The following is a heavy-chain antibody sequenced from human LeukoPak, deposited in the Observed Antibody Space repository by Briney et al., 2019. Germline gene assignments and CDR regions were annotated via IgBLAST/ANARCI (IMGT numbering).Heavy chain of an antibody. CDR1: GGSISNYY. V-gene: IGHV4-59*01. Sequence: SETLSLTCTVSGGSISNYYWSWIRQPPGKGLEWIGYIYYSGTSNYSPSLYSRVTMSVDTSKNQFSLKLTSVTAADTAVYYRARGANFGDSGLDAFDIWGQGTMVTVSS. CDR2: IYYSGTS. D-gene: IGHD4-17*01. CDR3: ARGANFGDSGLDAFDI. J-gene: IGHJ3*02.